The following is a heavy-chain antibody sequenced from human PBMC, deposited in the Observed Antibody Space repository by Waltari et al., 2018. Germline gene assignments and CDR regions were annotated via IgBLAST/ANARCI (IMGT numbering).Heavy chain of an antibody. J-gene: IGHJ3*02. V-gene: IGHV3-9*01. D-gene: IGHD3-22*01. CDR2: INWNSGSI. CDR3: VKKNDEVYDRNGLVYDAFDM. Sequence: EVQLVESGGGLVQPGRSLRLSCAASGFTFDDYAMHWGRQVPGKGLEWVSGINWNSGSIGYGDSVKGRFIISRDNARNFLYLQMNSLTTEDTALYYCVKKNDEVYDRNGLVYDAFDMWGQGTMVTVSS. CDR1: GFTFDDYA.